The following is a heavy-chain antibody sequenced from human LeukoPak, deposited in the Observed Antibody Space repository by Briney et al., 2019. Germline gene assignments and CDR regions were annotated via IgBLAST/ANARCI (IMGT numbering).Heavy chain of an antibody. CDR3: ARVTTFDAFDI. CDR1: GGTFSSYA. D-gene: IGHD1-1*01. CDR2: IIPIFGTA. V-gene: IGHV1-69*05. Sequence: SVKVSCKASGGTFSSYAISWARQAPGQGLEWMGGIIPIFGTANYAQKFQGRVTVTTDESTSTAYMELSSLRSEDTAVYYCARVTTFDAFDIWGQGTMVTVSS. J-gene: IGHJ3*02.